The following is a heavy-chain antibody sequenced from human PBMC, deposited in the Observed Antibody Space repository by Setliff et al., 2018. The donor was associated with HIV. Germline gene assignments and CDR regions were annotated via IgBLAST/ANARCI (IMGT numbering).Heavy chain of an antibody. CDR1: GESFSGYY. CDR3: SRGAPYCNHGICHLFDY. D-gene: IGHD2-8*01. CDR2: INHSGRA. V-gene: IGHV4-34*01. J-gene: IGHJ4*01. Sequence: SETLSLTCAVYGESFSGYYWSWIRQPAGKGLEWLGEINHSGRAKYNPSLKSRASISADTSKNQFSLRLTSVTAADTAVYYCSRGAPYCNHGICHLFDYWGHGNLVTVSS.